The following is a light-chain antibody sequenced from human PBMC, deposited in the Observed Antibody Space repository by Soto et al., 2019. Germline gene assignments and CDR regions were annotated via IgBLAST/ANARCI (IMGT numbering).Light chain of an antibody. J-gene: IGLJ1*01. V-gene: IGLV1-44*01. CDR1: SSNIGSNT. Sequence: QSALTQPPSASGTPGQRVTISCSGSSSNIGSNTVNWYQQLPGTAPKLLIYSYNQRPSGVPDRFSGSKSVTSASLAISGLQYEDEADYYCAAWDDSLNGYVFGTGTKVTVL. CDR2: SYN. CDR3: AAWDDSLNGYV.